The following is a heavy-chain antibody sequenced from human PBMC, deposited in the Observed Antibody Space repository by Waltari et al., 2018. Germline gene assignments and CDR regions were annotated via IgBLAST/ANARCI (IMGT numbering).Heavy chain of an antibody. D-gene: IGHD6-6*01. V-gene: IGHV3-66*01. CDR2: IYSSATT. CDR3: ARGGQIVRPRPLDL. J-gene: IGHJ3*01. CDR1: GFPVTSPY. Sequence: EGHLVESGGGLVKPGGALRLACAARGFPVTSPYMNGFRQAPGKGLEWVSTIYSSATTFYADSVKGRFTISRDNSKNLLFLQMDDLRVNDTAVYYCARGGQIVRPRPLDLWGPGTLVTVSS.